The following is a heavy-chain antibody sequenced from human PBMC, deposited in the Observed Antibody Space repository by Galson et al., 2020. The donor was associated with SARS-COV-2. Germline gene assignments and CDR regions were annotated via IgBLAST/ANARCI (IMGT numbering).Heavy chain of an antibody. CDR3: AKDLLEVRAFYAMDV. CDR2: LSGSGIRT. J-gene: IGHJ6*02. CDR1: GSTLSSYA. V-gene: IGHV3-23*01. Sequence: GGSLRLSCAASGSTLSSYATNCVRQAPGKGLEWVSTLSGSGIRTYYADSVTGRFTLSRDNSKNTAYLKLNSLRAEDTAVYYCAKDLLEVRAFYAMDVWGQGTTVTVSS.